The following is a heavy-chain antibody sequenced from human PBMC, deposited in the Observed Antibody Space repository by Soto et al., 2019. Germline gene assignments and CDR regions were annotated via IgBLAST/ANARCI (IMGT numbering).Heavy chain of an antibody. Sequence: GGSLRLSCAASGFTFSSYDMHWVRQATGQGLEWASGISPAGDTYFSGSVKGRFTISRENAKNFVYLQMNNLRAEDTAVYYCASGDYWGQGTLVTVSS. CDR3: ASGDY. CDR2: ISPAGDT. J-gene: IGHJ4*02. V-gene: IGHV3-13*01. CDR1: GFTFSSYD.